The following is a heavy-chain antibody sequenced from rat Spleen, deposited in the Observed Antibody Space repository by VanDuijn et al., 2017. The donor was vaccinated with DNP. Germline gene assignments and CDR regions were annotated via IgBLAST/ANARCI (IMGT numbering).Heavy chain of an antibody. CDR2: ISYEGSST. V-gene: IGHV5-22*01. CDR1: GFTFSGYY. D-gene: IGHD1-4*01. Sequence: EVHLVESGGGLVQPGGSMKLSCAASGFTFSGYYMAWVRQAPKKGLEWVASISYEGSSTYYGDSVKGRFTISRENAKTTLYLQMDSLRSDDTATYYCAGRPPPTRGPFDYWGQGVTVTVSS. J-gene: IGHJ2*01. CDR3: AGRPPPTRGPFDY.